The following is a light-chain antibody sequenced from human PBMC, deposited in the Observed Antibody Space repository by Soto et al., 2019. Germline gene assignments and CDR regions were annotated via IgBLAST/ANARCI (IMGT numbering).Light chain of an antibody. CDR2: GAS. Sequence: EIVLTQSPGTLSLSPGERVTLSCRASQSVSSSYLAWYQQKPGRAPRLLIYGASSRATGIPDRFSGSRSGTDFTLTIRRLEPEGFAVYYCQQYGSSFSFGGGTKVEI. CDR1: QSVSSSY. J-gene: IGKJ4*01. V-gene: IGKV3-20*01. CDR3: QQYGSSFS.